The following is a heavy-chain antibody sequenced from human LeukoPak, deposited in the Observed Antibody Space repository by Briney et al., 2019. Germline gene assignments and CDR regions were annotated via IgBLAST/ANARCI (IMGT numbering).Heavy chain of an antibody. CDR2: ITSSGGST. V-gene: IGHV3-23*01. J-gene: IGHJ4*02. D-gene: IGHD3-22*01. CDR1: GFTFSSYA. CDR3: ANRDIVVVITAGPAAQY. Sequence: GGSLRLSCAASGFTFSSYAMSWVRQAPGKGLEWVSAITSSGGSTYYADSVKGRFTISRDNSKNTLYLQMNSLRAEDTAVYYCANRDIVVVITAGPAAQYWGQGTLVTVSS.